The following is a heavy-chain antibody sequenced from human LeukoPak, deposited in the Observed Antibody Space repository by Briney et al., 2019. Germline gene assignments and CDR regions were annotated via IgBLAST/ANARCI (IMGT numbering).Heavy chain of an antibody. CDR2: ISWNSGSI. J-gene: IGHJ6*02. Sequence: GRSLRLSCAASGFTFDDYAMHWVRQAPGKGLEWVSGISWNSGSIGYADSVKGRFTISRDNAKNSLYLQMNSLRAEDTALYYCAKDGRGLLWFGAAYYYYGMDVWGQGTTVTVSS. D-gene: IGHD3-10*01. V-gene: IGHV3-9*01. CDR1: GFTFDDYA. CDR3: AKDGRGLLWFGAAYYYYGMDV.